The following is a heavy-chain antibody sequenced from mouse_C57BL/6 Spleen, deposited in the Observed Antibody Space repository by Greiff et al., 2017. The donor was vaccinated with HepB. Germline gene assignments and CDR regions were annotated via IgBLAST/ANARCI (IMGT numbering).Heavy chain of an antibody. J-gene: IGHJ2*01. D-gene: IGHD1-1*01. Sequence: VQLQQSGPGLVQPSQSLSITCTVSGFSLTSYGVHWVRQSPGKGLEWLGVIWSGGSTDYNAAFISRLSISKDNSKSQVFFKMNSLQADDTAIYYWARGIHYYGSSPYYFDYWGQGTTLTVSS. CDR1: GFSLTSYG. CDR3: ARGIHYYGSSPYYFDY. CDR2: IWSGGST. V-gene: IGHV2-2*01.